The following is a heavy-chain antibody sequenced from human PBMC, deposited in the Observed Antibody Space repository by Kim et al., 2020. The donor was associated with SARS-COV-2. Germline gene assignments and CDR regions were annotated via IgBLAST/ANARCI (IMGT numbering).Heavy chain of an antibody. CDR1: GGTFSNYA. CDR3: ARVQTEYSSGCYFGY. V-gene: IGHV1-69*13. D-gene: IGHD6-19*01. J-gene: IGHJ4*02. CDR2: IIPICGTA. Sequence: SVKVSCKASGGTFSNYAITWLRQAPGQGLEWVGGIIPICGTANYAQNFQGRVTITADESTSTAYMELSSLRSEDTAFYFCARVQTEYSSGCYFGYWGQGTLVTVSS.